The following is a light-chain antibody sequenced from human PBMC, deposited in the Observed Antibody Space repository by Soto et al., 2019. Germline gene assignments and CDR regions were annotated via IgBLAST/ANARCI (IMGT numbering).Light chain of an antibody. V-gene: IGLV2-14*01. CDR3: SSYKRSSNYV. J-gene: IGLJ1*01. Sequence: QSALTQPASVSGSPRQSITISCTGTSSDVGGYNYVSWYQHHPGKAPKLMIYEVSNRPPGVSNRFSGSKSGNTASLTISGLQAEDEADYYCSSYKRSSNYVFGTGTKVTVL. CDR1: SSDVGGYNY. CDR2: EVS.